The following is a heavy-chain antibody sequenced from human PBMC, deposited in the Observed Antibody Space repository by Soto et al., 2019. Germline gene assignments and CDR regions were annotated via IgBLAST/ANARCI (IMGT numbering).Heavy chain of an antibody. CDR1: GYIFTSYG. Sequence: ASVKVSCKAFGYIFTSYGISWVRQAPGQGLEWMGWISAYNGNTNYAQKLQGRVTMTTDTSTSTAYMELRSLRSDDTAVYYCARTMCSNYWERYYYGMDVWGEAFRVTFCS. V-gene: IGHV1-18*01. CDR3: ARTMCSNYWERYYYGMDV. D-gene: IGHD4-4*01. CDR2: ISAYNGNT. J-gene: IGHJ6*04.